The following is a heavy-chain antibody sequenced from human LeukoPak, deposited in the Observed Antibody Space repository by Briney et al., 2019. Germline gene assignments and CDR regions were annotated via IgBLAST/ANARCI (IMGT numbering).Heavy chain of an antibody. CDR3: ARDQGYDFWSGPFKYNWFDP. V-gene: IGHV3-21*01. J-gene: IGHJ5*02. CDR1: GFTFSSYE. D-gene: IGHD3-3*01. Sequence: GGSLRLSCAASGFTFSSYEMNWVRQAPGKGLEWVSSISSSSSYIYYADSVKGRFTISRDNAKNSLYLQMNSLRAEDTAVYYCARDQGYDFWSGPFKYNWFDPWGQGTLVTVSS. CDR2: ISSSSSYI.